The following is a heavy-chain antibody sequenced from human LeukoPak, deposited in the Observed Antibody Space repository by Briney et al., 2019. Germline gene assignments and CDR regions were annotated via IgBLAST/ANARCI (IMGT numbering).Heavy chain of an antibody. J-gene: IGHJ6*03. D-gene: IGHD2-15*01. V-gene: IGHV3-48*01. CDR2: ISSSGNTI. CDR3: ARAGRKSRGVDIVRKKETGYYYYMDV. CDR1: GFTFSDHN. Sequence: TGGSLRLSCVASGFTFSDHNMNWVRQVPGKGLESISYISSSGNTIYHADSVKGRFTISRDNAKNSLYLQMHSLRAEDTAVYYCARAGRKSRGVDIVRKKETGYYYYMDVWGKGTTVTVSS.